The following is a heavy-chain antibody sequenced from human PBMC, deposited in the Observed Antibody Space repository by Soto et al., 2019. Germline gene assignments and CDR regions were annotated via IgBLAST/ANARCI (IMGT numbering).Heavy chain of an antibody. Sequence: ASVKVSCKASGYTFTSYYMHWVRQAPGQGLEWMGIINPSGGSTSYAQKFQGRVTMTRDTSTSTVYMDLSSLRSEDTAVYYCARDIVVVPAAHYYFDYWGQGTLVTVSS. CDR1: GYTFTSYY. CDR2: INPSGGST. D-gene: IGHD2-2*01. CDR3: ARDIVVVPAAHYYFDY. J-gene: IGHJ4*02. V-gene: IGHV1-46*03.